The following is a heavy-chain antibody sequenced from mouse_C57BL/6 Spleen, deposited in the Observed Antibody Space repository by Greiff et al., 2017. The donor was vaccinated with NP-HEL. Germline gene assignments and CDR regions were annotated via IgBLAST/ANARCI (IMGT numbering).Heavy chain of an antibody. Sequence: QVQLQQPGAELVRPGTSVKLSCKASGYTFTSYWMHWVKQRPGQGLEWIGVIDPSDSYTNYNQQFKGKATLTVDTSSSTAYMQRSSLASEDSAVYYGARDGGSTGDTLFDDWGQGTTLTVSS. CDR3: ARDGGSTGDTLFDD. V-gene: IGHV1-59*01. CDR1: GYTFTSYW. J-gene: IGHJ2*01. D-gene: IGHD3-2*02. CDR2: IDPSDSYT.